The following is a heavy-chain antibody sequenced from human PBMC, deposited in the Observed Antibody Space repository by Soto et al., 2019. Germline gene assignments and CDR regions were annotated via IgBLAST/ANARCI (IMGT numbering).Heavy chain of an antibody. CDR1: GGTFNTYN. Sequence: QVQLVQYGAEVKKPGSSLQVSCKSYGGTFNTYNINWVRPAPGQGRDWMGGILPIFGTTNYAQRFQGRNTITADDSTSTAYMELSSLISEDTAVYYCARDETGDSYYYYSGMDVWGQGATVTVTS. D-gene: IGHD7-27*01. J-gene: IGHJ6*02. V-gene: IGHV1-69*01. CDR3: ARDETGDSYYYYSGMDV. CDR2: ILPIFGTT.